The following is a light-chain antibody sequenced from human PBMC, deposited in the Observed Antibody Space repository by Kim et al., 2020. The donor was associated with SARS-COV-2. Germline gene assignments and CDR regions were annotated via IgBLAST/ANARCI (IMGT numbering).Light chain of an antibody. Sequence: VSPGQTASITCSGSKLGDKYAYWYQKKPGQSPVLVIYQHTKRPSGISQRFAGSSSGNTATLTISRAQTMDEADYYCQAWDSSTAVFGGGTQLTVL. CDR1: KLGDKY. CDR3: QAWDSSTAV. V-gene: IGLV3-1*01. J-gene: IGLJ3*02. CDR2: QHT.